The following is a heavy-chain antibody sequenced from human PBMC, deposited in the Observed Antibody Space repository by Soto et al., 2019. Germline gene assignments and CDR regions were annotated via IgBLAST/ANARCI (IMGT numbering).Heavy chain of an antibody. CDR3: ARDWDIVILSVPIPNYNYGMDV. J-gene: IGHJ6*02. V-gene: IGHV3-48*02. Sequence: GGSLRLSCEGSGFTFSAYAMNWVRQAPGKGLEWVSYISSRSDTLYYADSVKGRFTISRDNAKNSVYLQVNNLRDEDTAVYYCARDWDIVILSVPIPNYNYGMDVWGQGTTVTASS. D-gene: IGHD2-15*01. CDR2: ISSRSDTL. CDR1: GFTFSAYA.